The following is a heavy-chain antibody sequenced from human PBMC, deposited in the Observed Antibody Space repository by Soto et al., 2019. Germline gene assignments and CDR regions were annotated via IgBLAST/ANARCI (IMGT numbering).Heavy chain of an antibody. CDR2: ISYDGSNK. J-gene: IGHJ3*02. Sequence: QVQLVESGGGVVQPGRSLRLSCAASGFTFSSYGMHWVRQAPGKGLEWVAVISYDGSNKYYADSVKGRFTISRDNSKNALYMQMNSLRAEDTAVYYCAKDLGGSGSYWGVGAFDIWGQGTMVTVSS. CDR3: AKDLGGSGSYWGVGAFDI. D-gene: IGHD3-10*01. V-gene: IGHV3-30*18. CDR1: GFTFSSYG.